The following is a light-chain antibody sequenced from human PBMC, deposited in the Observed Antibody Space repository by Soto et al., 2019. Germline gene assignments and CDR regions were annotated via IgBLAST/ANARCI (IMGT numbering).Light chain of an antibody. J-gene: IGLJ2*01. V-gene: IGLV2-8*01. CDR3: SSFAGSNNVV. Sequence: QSALTQPPSASGSPGQSVTISCTGTSSDVGAFHYVSWYQQHPGKAPKLMIYEVTQRPSGVPDRFSGSKSGNTASLTVSGLQAEDEAEYYCSSFAGSNNVVFGGGTKLTVL. CDR2: EVT. CDR1: SSDVGAFHY.